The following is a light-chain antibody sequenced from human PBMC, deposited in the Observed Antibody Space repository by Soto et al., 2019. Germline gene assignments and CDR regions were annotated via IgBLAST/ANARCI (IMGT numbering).Light chain of an antibody. CDR1: SGHSNYA. CDR2: LNSDGSH. CDR3: QTWGTAIHDVV. J-gene: IGLJ2*01. Sequence: QLVLTQSPSASASLGALVKLTCTLSSGHSNYAIAWHQQQPDKGPRYLMKLNSDGSHSKGDGIPDRFSGSSSGAERHLTISSLQSEDEADYYCQTWGTAIHDVVFGGGTKLTVL. V-gene: IGLV4-69*01.